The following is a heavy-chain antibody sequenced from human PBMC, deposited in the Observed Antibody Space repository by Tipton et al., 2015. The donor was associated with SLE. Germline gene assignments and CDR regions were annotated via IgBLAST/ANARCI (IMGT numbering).Heavy chain of an antibody. CDR1: GFTFNNFW. V-gene: IGHV3-7*01. CDR2: IKQDGSEK. CDR3: AREGIMITFGGGDYYMDV. Sequence: SLRLSCAASGFTFNNFWMHWVRQAPGKGLEWVANIKQDGSEKYYVDSVKGRFTISRDNAKNSLYLQMNSLRAEDTAVYYCAREGIMITFGGGDYYMDVWGKGTTVTVSS. D-gene: IGHD3-16*01. J-gene: IGHJ6*03.